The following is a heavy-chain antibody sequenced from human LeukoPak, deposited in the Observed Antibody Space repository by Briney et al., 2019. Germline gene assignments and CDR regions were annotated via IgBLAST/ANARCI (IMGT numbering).Heavy chain of an antibody. CDR2: ISSRSSYT. Sequence: GGSLRLSCAASGFTFTSYAMSWIRQAPGKGLEWVSYISSRSSYTKYADSVKGRFTISRDNAKNSLHLQMNSLRAEDTAVYYCASSLTPGDGYNSRPFDYWGQGTLVTVSS. V-gene: IGHV3-11*06. D-gene: IGHD5-24*01. CDR1: GFTFTSYA. J-gene: IGHJ4*02. CDR3: ASSLTPGDGYNSRPFDY.